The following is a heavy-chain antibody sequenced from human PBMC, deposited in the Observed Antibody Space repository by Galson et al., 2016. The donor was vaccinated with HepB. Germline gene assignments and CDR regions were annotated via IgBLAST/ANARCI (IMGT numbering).Heavy chain of an antibody. Sequence: SLRLSCAASGFTFRSYAMNWVRQAPGKGLEWVSSISSSSTYIYYADLVKGRFTISRDNSKKTLYLQMNSLRAEDTAVYYCAKDGRIYCSSASCHDHFHYWGQGTLVTVSS. CDR2: ISSSSTYI. D-gene: IGHD2-2*01. CDR3: AKDGRIYCSSASCHDHFHY. J-gene: IGHJ4*02. CDR1: GFTFRSYA. V-gene: IGHV3-21*01.